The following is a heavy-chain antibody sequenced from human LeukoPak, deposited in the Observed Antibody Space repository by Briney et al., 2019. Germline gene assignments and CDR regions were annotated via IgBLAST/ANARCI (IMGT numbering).Heavy chain of an antibody. CDR1: GFTFSNYW. Sequence: GGSLRLSCAASGFTFSNYWMSWVRQAPGKRLEWVADIKRDESEQHYVDSVKGRFTISRDNAKNSLYLQMNSLRAEDTAVYYCALNMVGGQIFDFWGQGTLVTVSS. CDR3: ALNMVGGQIFDF. D-gene: IGHD3-10*01. J-gene: IGHJ4*02. V-gene: IGHV3-7*01. CDR2: IKRDESEQ.